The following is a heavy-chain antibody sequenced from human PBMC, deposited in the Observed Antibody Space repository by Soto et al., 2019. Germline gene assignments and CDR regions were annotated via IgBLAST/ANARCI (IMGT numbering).Heavy chain of an antibody. CDR1: GFTFSDHY. J-gene: IGHJ6*02. V-gene: IGHV3-72*01. Sequence: GESLKISCAASGFTFSDHYMDWVRQAPGKGLEWVGRTRDKAKSYTTEYAASVKGRFTISRDDSRNSLYLQMNSLKTEDTAVYYCARARASFGMDVWGQGTTVTVSS. CDR2: TRDKAKSYTT. CDR3: ARARASFGMDV.